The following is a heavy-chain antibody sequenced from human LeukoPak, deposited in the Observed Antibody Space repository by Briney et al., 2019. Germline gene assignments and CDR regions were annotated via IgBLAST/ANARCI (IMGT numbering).Heavy chain of an antibody. CDR1: GNSISSGDNY. CDR2: IYTSGST. V-gene: IGHV4-61*02. Sequence: SETLSLTCTVSGNSISSGDNYWSWIRQPAGKGLEWIGRIYTSGSTNYNPSLKSRVTISVDTSKNQFSLKLSSVTAADTAVYYCARADYDILTGHWWLDPWGQGTLVTVSS. D-gene: IGHD3-9*01. J-gene: IGHJ5*02. CDR3: ARADYDILTGHWWLDP.